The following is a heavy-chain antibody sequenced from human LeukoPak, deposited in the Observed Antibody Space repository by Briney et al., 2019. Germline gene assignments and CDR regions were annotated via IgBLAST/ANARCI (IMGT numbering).Heavy chain of an antibody. CDR3: ALQTDYGDYYYYGMDV. CDR2: INHSGST. Sequence: PSETLSLTCAVCGGSFSGYYWSWIRQPPGKGLEWIGEINHSGSTNYNPSLKSRVTISVDTSKNQFSLKLSSVTAADTAVYYCALQTDYGDYYYYGMDVWGQGTTVTVSS. J-gene: IGHJ6*02. V-gene: IGHV4-34*01. CDR1: GGSFSGYY. D-gene: IGHD4-17*01.